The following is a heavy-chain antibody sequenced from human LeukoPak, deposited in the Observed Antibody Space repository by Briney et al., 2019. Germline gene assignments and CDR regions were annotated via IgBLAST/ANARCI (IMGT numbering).Heavy chain of an antibody. CDR3: ARGVMEVAGFYYFDC. CDR1: GGTISSGG. V-gene: IGHV4-61*02. CDR2: TDTSGST. J-gene: IGHJ4*02. D-gene: IGHD3-16*01. Sequence: SETLSLTCTASGGTISSGGYYWIRQPAGKGLEWIGRTDTSGSTNYNPSLKSRITISLDTSKNQFSLKLSSVTAADTAVYYCARGVMEVAGFYYFDCWGQGTLVTVSS.